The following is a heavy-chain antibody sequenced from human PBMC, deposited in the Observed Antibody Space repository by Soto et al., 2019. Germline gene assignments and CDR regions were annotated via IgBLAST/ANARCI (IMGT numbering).Heavy chain of an antibody. CDR3: ARDPGYYEILTGYYTRGNWYDP. D-gene: IGHD3-9*01. Sequence: ASVKVSCKASGYTFTSYGISWVRQAPGQGLEWMGWISAYNGNTNYAQKLQGRVTMTTDTSTSTAYMELRSLRSDGTAVYYCARDPGYYEILTGYYTRGNWYDPWGQGTLVTVSS. J-gene: IGHJ5*02. V-gene: IGHV1-18*04. CDR2: ISAYNGNT. CDR1: GYTFTSYG.